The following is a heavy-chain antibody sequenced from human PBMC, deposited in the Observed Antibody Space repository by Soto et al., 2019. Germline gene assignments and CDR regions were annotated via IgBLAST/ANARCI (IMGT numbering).Heavy chain of an antibody. D-gene: IGHD6-13*01. CDR1: GFTFSSYS. V-gene: IGHV3-48*01. J-gene: IGHJ4*02. CDR2: ISSSSSTI. CDR3: ARATAAGIDF. Sequence: EVQLVESGGGLVQPGGSLRLSCAASGFTFSSYSMNWVSQAPGKGLEWVSYISSSSSTIYYADSVKGRFTISRDNAKNSLYLQMNSLRAEDTAVYYCARATAAGIDFWGQGTLVTVSS.